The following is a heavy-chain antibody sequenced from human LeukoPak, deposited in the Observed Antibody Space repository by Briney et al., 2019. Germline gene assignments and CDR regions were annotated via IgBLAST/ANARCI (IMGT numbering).Heavy chain of an antibody. CDR2: IIPIFGTA. CDR1: GGTFSSYA. V-gene: IGHV1-69*05. CDR3: ARDFRGRARNGRIVGAATEYLQH. Sequence: SVKVSCKASGGTFSSYAISWVRQAPGQGLEWMGGIIPIFGTANYAQKFQGRVTITTDESTSTAYMELSSLRSEDTAVYYCARDFRGRARNGRIVGAATEYLQHWGQGTLVTVSS. D-gene: IGHD1-26*01. J-gene: IGHJ1*01.